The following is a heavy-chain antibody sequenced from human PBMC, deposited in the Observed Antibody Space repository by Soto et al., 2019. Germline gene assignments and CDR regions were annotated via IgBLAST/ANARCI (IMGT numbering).Heavy chain of an antibody. D-gene: IGHD2-15*01. Sequence: GGSLRLSCAASGFTFSSYAMSWVRQAPGKGLEWVSAISGSGGSTYYADSVKGRFTISRDNSKNTLYLQMNSLGAEDTAVYYCAKKGCSGGSCDHFDYWGQGTLVTVSS. CDR2: ISGSGGST. J-gene: IGHJ4*02. CDR1: GFTFSSYA. CDR3: AKKGCSGGSCDHFDY. V-gene: IGHV3-23*01.